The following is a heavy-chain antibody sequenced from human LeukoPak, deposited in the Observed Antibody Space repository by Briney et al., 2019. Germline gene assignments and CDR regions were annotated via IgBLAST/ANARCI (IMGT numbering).Heavy chain of an antibody. V-gene: IGHV3-73*01. Sequence: AGGSLRLSCAASGFTFSGSAMHWVRQASGKGLEWVGRIRSKANNYATAYAASVKGRFTISRDDSKNTAYLQMNSLKTGDTAVYFCSSGLSVLRSNNTPMDYWGQGTLVTVSS. J-gene: IGHJ4*02. CDR2: IRSKANNYAT. CDR3: SSGLSVLRSNNTPMDY. CDR1: GFTFSGSA. D-gene: IGHD4-17*01.